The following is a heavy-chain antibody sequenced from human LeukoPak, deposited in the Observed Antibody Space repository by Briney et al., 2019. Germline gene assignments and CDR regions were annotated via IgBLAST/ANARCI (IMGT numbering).Heavy chain of an antibody. CDR3: ARAPINTNWFDP. J-gene: IGHJ5*02. Sequence: SETLSLTCTVSGGSIGSYYWSWLRQPPGKGLEWIGYIYYSGSTNYNPSLKSRVTISVDTSKNQFSLKLSSVTAADTAVYYCARAPINTNWFDPWGQGTLVTVSS. D-gene: IGHD5-18*01. CDR1: GGSIGSYY. V-gene: IGHV4-59*01. CDR2: IYYSGST.